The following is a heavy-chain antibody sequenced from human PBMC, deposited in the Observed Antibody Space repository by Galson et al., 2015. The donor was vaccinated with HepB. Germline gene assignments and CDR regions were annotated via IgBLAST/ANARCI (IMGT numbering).Heavy chain of an antibody. CDR2: IYPRDSDT. CDR1: GYSFTSYW. CDR3: ARLCGGGGECNDALDI. D-gene: IGHD2-21*01. Sequence: QSGAEVKKPGESLRISCKGSGYSFTSYWIGWVRQMPGKGLEYMGIIYPRDSDTRYSPSFQGQVTIAADKSISTAYLQWSSLKASDTAMYYCARLCGGGGECNDALDIWGQGTMVTVSP. V-gene: IGHV5-51*03. J-gene: IGHJ3*02.